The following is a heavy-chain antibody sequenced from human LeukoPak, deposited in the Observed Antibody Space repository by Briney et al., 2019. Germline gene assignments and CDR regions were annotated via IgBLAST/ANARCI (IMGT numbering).Heavy chain of an antibody. Sequence: SETLSLTCTVSGGSLSAYYWNWIRQTPGKGLEWIGYVYHSGRTYYNPSLKGRLTMSVDTSMNQFSLRLNSVTAADTAVYYCARSPTKWTTEVDYWGQGTLVTVSS. CDR2: VYHSGRT. V-gene: IGHV4-59*01. CDR3: ARSPTKWTTEVDY. CDR1: GGSLSAYY. D-gene: IGHD1-1*01. J-gene: IGHJ4*02.